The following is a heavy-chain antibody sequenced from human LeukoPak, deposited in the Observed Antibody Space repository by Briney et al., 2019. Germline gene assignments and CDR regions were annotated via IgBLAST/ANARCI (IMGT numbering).Heavy chain of an antibody. Sequence: ASVKVSCKASGYTFTGYYMHWVRQAPGQGLEWMGWINPNSGGTNYAQKFQGWVTMTRDTSISRAYMELIRLRSDDTAVYYCATRPGNCSGGSCYFGSWGQGTLVTVSS. V-gene: IGHV1-2*04. CDR1: GYTFTGYY. J-gene: IGHJ4*02. D-gene: IGHD2-15*01. CDR3: ATRPGNCSGGSCYFGS. CDR2: INPNSGGT.